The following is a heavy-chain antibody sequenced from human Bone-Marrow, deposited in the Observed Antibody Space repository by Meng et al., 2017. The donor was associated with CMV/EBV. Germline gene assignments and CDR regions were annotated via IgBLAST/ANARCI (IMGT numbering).Heavy chain of an antibody. Sequence: GESLKISCAASGFTFSSYGMHWVRQAPGKGLEWVAVIWYDGSNKYYADSVKGRFTISRDNSKNTLYLQLNSLRAEDTAVYYCARAAGKLYSSSWYYFDYWGQGTLVTVSS. CDR2: IWYDGSNK. CDR3: ARAAGKLYSSSWYYFDY. J-gene: IGHJ4*02. CDR1: GFTFSSYG. D-gene: IGHD6-13*01. V-gene: IGHV3-33*01.